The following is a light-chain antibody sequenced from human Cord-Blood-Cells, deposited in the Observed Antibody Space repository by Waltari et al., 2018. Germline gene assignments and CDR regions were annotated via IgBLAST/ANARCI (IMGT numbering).Light chain of an antibody. J-gene: IGKJ1*01. CDR1: QSVLYSSNNKNY. CDR3: QQYYSTPWT. CDR2: WAS. Sequence: DIVMTQSPDSLAVSLGESAAINCKSSQSVLYSSNNKNYLAWYQQKPGQTPKLLIYWASTRESGVPDRFSGSGSGTDFTLTISSLQAEDVAVYYCQQYYSTPWTFGQGTKVEIK. V-gene: IGKV4-1*01.